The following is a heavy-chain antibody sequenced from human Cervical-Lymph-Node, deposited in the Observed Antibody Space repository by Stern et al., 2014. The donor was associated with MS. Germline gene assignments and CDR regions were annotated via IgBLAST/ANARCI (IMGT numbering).Heavy chain of an antibody. D-gene: IGHD1-14*01. Sequence: VQLVESGAGVVQPGRSLRLSCAASGFTFDTYGMHWVRQAPGKGLEWLAVIWFGGSNKIYGYAAKGRFTVSRDKSKNTLYLDMSSLRVDDTAVYYCARERAYNRSRFDYWGQGTSVTVSS. CDR3: ARERAYNRSRFDY. J-gene: IGHJ4*02. CDR2: IWFGGSNK. V-gene: IGHV3-33*01. CDR1: GFTFDTYG.